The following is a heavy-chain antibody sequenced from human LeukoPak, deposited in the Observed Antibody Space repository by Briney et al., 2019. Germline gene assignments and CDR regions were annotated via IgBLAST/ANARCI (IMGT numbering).Heavy chain of an antibody. D-gene: IGHD3-3*01. CDR2: INHSGST. J-gene: IGHJ4*02. Sequence: PSETLSLTCAVYGGSFSGYYWSWIRQPPGKGLEWIGEINHSGSTNYNPSLKSRVTISVDTSKNQFSLKLSSVTAADTAVYYCARGGRITIFGVVTNSFDYWGQGTLVTVSS. CDR1: GGSFSGYY. V-gene: IGHV4-34*01. CDR3: ARGGRITIFGVVTNSFDY.